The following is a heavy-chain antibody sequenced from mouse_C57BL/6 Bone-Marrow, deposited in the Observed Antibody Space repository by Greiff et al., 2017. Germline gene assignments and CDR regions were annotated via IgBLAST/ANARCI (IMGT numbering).Heavy chain of an antibody. Sequence: EVNVVESGGGLVQPGGSMKLSCAASGFTFSDAWMDWVRQSPEKGLEWVADISNKANNHATYYAVYVKGRFTISRDDSKSSVYLQLNSLRAEDTGSYYCTPLYYGNPFADGGQGTLVTVSA. CDR1: GFTFSDAW. CDR2: ISNKANNHAT. D-gene: IGHD2-1*01. CDR3: TPLYYGNPFAD. J-gene: IGHJ3*01. V-gene: IGHV6-6*01.